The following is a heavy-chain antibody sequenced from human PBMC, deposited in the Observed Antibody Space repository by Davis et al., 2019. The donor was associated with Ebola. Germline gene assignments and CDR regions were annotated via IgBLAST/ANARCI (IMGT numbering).Heavy chain of an antibody. CDR1: GYTFTRYA. V-gene: IGHV1-3*01. CDR3: AGGSRGYSYAY. CDR2: IHADNGNT. J-gene: IGHJ4*02. D-gene: IGHD5-18*01. Sequence: ASVKVSCKASGYTFTRYAMHWVRQAPGQRLEWMGWIHADNGNTRYPQKFQGRVTITRDTSASTAYMELSSLRSEDTAVYYGAGGSRGYSYAYWGQGTLVTVSS.